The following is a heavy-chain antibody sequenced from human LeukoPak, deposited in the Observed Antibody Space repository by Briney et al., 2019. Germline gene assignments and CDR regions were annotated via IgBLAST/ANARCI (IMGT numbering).Heavy chain of an antibody. Sequence: ASVKVSCKASGYTFTGYYMHWVRQAPGQGLDWMGWINPNSGGTKYAQKFQGRVTMTRDTSISTAYMELSRLRSDDTAVYYCTSDGILTGAFDIWGQGTMVTVSS. V-gene: IGHV1-2*02. J-gene: IGHJ3*02. D-gene: IGHD3-9*01. CDR3: TSDGILTGAFDI. CDR2: INPNSGGT. CDR1: GYTFTGYY.